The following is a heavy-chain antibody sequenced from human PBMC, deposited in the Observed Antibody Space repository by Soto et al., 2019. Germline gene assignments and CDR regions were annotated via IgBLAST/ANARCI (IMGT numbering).Heavy chain of an antibody. CDR3: ARDRPYDYDSSGYPSAFDI. J-gene: IGHJ3*02. CDR1: GGSISSGGYY. CDR2: IYYSGST. V-gene: IGHV4-31*03. D-gene: IGHD3-22*01. Sequence: QVQLQESGPGLVKPSQTLSLTCTVSGGSISSGGYYWSWIRQHPGKGLEWIGYIYYSGSTYYNPSLNSRVNISVDTSKNQFSLKLSSVTAADTAVYYCARDRPYDYDSSGYPSAFDIWGQGTMVTVSS.